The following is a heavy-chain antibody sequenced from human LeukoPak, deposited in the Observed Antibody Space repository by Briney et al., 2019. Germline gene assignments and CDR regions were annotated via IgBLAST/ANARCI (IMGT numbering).Heavy chain of an antibody. J-gene: IGHJ4*02. CDR3: SRDPRLVDY. CDR1: GFTFSDYY. CDR2: ISGNSRDI. V-gene: IGHV3-11*01. Sequence: GGSLRLSCAGSGFTFSDYYMTWLRQAPGKGLEWLSYISGNSRDIAYADSVKGRFTISRDNAKSSLYLQMNSLRVKDTAVYYCSRDPRLVDYWGQGTLVTVSS. D-gene: IGHD6-25*01.